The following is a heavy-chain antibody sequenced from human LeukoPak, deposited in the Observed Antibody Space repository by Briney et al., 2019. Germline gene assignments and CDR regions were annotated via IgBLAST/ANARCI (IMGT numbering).Heavy chain of an antibody. CDR3: ARARRYYDYVWGSYRLYYFDY. V-gene: IGHV4-34*01. CDR1: GGSFSGYY. J-gene: IGHJ4*02. CDR2: INHSGST. D-gene: IGHD3-16*02. Sequence: SETLSLTRAVYGGSFSGYYWSWIRQPPGKGLEWIGEINHSGSTNYNPSLKSRVTISVDTSKNQFSLKLSSVTAADTAVYYCARARRYYDYVWGSYRLYYFDYWGQGTLVTVSS.